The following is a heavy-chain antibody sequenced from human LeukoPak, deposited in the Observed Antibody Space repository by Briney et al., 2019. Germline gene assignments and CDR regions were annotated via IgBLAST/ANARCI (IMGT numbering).Heavy chain of an antibody. V-gene: IGHV4-34*01. CDR2: INHSGST. J-gene: IGHJ5*02. CDR3: ARKRVGFDP. Sequence: NASETLSLTCTVSGGSISSYYWSWIRQPPGKGLEWIGEINHSGSTNYNPSLKSRVTISVDTSKNQFSLKLSSVTAADTAVYYCARKRVGFDPWGQGTLVTVSS. CDR1: GGSISSYY.